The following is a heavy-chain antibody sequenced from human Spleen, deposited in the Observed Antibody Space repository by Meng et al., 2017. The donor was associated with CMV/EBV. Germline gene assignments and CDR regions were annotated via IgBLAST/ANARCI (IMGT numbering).Heavy chain of an antibody. CDR2: INGGGRTI. J-gene: IGHJ6*02. D-gene: IGHD2-2*01. Sequence: GGSLRLSCAASGFRFSNYGMHWVRQAPGKGLEWVSYINGGGRTIYYADSVKGRFTISRDNAKNSLYLQMNSLRAEDTAVYYCARLIPAAMYYYYGMDVWCQGTTVTVSS. CDR1: GFRFSNYG. V-gene: IGHV3-48*04. CDR3: ARLIPAAMYYYYGMDV.